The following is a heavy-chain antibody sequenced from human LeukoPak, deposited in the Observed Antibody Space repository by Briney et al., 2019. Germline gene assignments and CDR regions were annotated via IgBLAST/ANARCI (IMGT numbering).Heavy chain of an antibody. CDR1: GSTFSSYW. V-gene: IGHV3-7*01. D-gene: IGHD3-16*01. CDR3: ARALWGLFDP. CDR2: IKQDGSEK. J-gene: IGHJ5*02. Sequence: GGSLRLSCAASGSTFSSYWMSWVRQAPGKGLEWVANIKQDGSEKYYVDSVKGRFTISRDNAKNSLYLQMNSLRAEDTAVYYCARALWGLFDPWGQGTLVTVSS.